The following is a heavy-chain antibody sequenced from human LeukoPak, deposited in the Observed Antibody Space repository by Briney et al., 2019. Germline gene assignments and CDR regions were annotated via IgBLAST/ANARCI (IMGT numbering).Heavy chain of an antibody. CDR2: INPSGGST. Sequence: GASVKVSCKASRYTFTSYYMHWVRQAPGQGLEWMGIINPSGGSTSYAQKFQGRVTMTRDTSTSTVYMELSSLRSEDTAVYYCARAGSGYDSYNWFDPWGQGTPVTVSS. D-gene: IGHD5-12*01. CDR3: ARAGSGYDSYNWFDP. V-gene: IGHV1-46*01. J-gene: IGHJ5*02. CDR1: RYTFTSYY.